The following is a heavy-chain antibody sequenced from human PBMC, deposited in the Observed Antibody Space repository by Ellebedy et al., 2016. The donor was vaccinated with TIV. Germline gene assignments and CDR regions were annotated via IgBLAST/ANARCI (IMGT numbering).Heavy chain of an antibody. CDR1: GFTFSTYG. CDR3: ARGSPSNWFDP. CDR2: ISYDGRNE. V-gene: IGHV3-30*03. J-gene: IGHJ5*02. Sequence: GGSLRLSCAASGFTFSTYGMHWVRQAPGKGLEWVAVISYDGRNEYYADSVRGRFTISRDNSNNTLYLQMNSLRAEDTAVYYCARGSPSNWFDPWGQGTLVTVSS.